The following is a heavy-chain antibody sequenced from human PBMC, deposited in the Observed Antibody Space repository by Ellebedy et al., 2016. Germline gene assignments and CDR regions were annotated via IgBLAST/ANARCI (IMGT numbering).Heavy chain of an antibody. CDR2: IYYSGST. CDR3: ARRVIAVAGTGEWYFDL. Sequence: SETLSLTCTVSGGSISSSSYYWSWIRQPPGKGLEWIGSIYYSGSTYYNPSLKSRVTISVDTSKNQFSLKLSSVTAADTAVYYCARRVIAVAGTGEWYFDLWGRGTLVTVSS. D-gene: IGHD6-19*01. V-gene: IGHV4-39*01. J-gene: IGHJ2*01. CDR1: GGSISSSSYY.